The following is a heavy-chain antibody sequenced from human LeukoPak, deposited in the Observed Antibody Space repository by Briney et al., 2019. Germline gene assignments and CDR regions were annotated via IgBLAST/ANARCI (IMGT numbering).Heavy chain of an antibody. CDR1: GHTFTSYA. V-gene: IGHV1-3*03. J-gene: IGHJ4*02. CDR3: AREHPYGGALDY. CDR2: INAGNGNT. D-gene: IGHD3-16*01. Sequence: ASVKVSCKASGHTFTSYAMHWVRQAPGQRLEWMGWINAGNGNTKYSQEFQGRVTITRDTSASTAYMELSSLRSEDMAVYYCAREHPYGGALDYWGQGTLVTVSS.